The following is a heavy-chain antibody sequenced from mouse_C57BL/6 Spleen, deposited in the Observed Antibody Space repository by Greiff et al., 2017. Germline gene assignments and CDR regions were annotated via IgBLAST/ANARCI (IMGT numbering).Heavy chain of an antibody. Sequence: QVQLQQPGAELVKPGASVKLSCKASGYTFTSYWMHWVKQRPGQGLEWIGMIHPNSGSTNYNEKFKSKATLTVDKSSSTAYMQLSSLTSEDSAVYDCARRDSSGYYYAMDYWGQGTTVTVSS. D-gene: IGHD3-2*02. V-gene: IGHV1-64*01. J-gene: IGHJ4*01. CDR1: GYTFTSYW. CDR3: ARRDSSGYYYAMDY. CDR2: IHPNSGST.